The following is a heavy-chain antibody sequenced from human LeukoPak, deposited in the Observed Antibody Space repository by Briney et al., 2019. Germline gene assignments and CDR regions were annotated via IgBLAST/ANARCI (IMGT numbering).Heavy chain of an antibody. V-gene: IGHV4-38-2*02. Sequence: SSETLSLTCTVSGYSISSGYYWGWIRQPPGKGLEWIGSIYHSGSTYYNPSLKSRVTISVDTSKNHFSLKLSSVTAADTAVYYGARYSGSYPHDAFDIWGQGTMVTASS. CDR2: IYHSGST. D-gene: IGHD1-26*01. CDR3: ARYSGSYPHDAFDI. CDR1: GYSISSGYY. J-gene: IGHJ3*02.